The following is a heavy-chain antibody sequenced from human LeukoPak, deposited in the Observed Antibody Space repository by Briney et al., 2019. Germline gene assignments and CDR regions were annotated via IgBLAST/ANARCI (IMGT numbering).Heavy chain of an antibody. CDR3: ARGTLTAPRSAFDI. V-gene: IGHV1-2*04. CDR2: INPDSGGT. D-gene: IGHD1-14*01. J-gene: IGHJ3*02. Sequence: ASVKVSCRASGYTFTGYYMSWVRQAPGQGLEWMGWINPDSGGTHYAQNFQGWVTMTRDTSISTAYMELSRLRSDDTAMYYCARGTLTAPRSAFDIWGQGTMVTVSS. CDR1: GYTFTGYY.